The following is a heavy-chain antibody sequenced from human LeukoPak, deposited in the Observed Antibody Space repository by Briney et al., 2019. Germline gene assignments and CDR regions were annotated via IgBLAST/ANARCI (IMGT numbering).Heavy chain of an antibody. J-gene: IGHJ6*03. Sequence: ASVKVSCKASGYTFTGYYMHWVRQAPGQGLEWMGWINPNSGGTNYAQKLQGRVTMTRDTSISTAYMELSRLRSDDTAVYYCARVGAAAGTGTYYYYYYYMDVWGKGTTVTVSS. CDR2: INPNSGGT. D-gene: IGHD6-13*01. CDR3: ARVGAAAGTGTYYYYYYYMDV. V-gene: IGHV1-2*02. CDR1: GYTFTGYY.